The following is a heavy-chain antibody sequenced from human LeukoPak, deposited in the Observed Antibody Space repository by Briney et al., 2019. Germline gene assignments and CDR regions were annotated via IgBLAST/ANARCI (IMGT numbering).Heavy chain of an antibody. J-gene: IGHJ4*02. D-gene: IGHD5-18*01. CDR2: IYHSGNT. Sequence: SETLSLTCTVSGDSVNSGAYYWSWIRQPPGRGLEWIGSIYHSGNTDYSPSLKSRVTISVDTSKNQFSLTLSSVTAADTAVYYCARGNIVGYSHGYLGFFDYWGQGTLVPVSS. CDR3: ARGNIVGYSHGYLGFFDY. CDR1: GDSVNSGAYY. V-gene: IGHV4-61*08.